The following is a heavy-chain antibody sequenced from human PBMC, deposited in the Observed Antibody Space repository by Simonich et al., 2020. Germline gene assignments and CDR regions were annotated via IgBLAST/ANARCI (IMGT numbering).Heavy chain of an antibody. D-gene: IGHD3-16*01. CDR1: GGSFSGYY. J-gene: IGHJ3*02. CDR3: ARPLGIVWAFDI. V-gene: IGHV4-34*01. CDR2: INHSGNT. Sequence: QVQLQQWGAGLLKPSETLSLTCAVYGGSFSGYYWSWIRQPPGKGLEWIGEINHSGNTNYNPSHKSRVTISVDTAKNQFSLKLSSVTAADTAVYYCARPLGIVWAFDIWGQGTMVTVSS.